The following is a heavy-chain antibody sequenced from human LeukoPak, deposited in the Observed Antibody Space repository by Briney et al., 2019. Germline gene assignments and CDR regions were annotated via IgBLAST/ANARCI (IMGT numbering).Heavy chain of an antibody. CDR1: GGSISSTF. Sequence: SETLSLTCTVSGGSISSTFWSWIRQPPGKGLEWIGLISKSASAKYNPSLESRVTISMDTSKNQFSLRLSSVTAADTAVYYCGRSHSSGWSKFDPWGQGTLVTISS. CDR3: GRSHSSGWSKFDP. CDR2: ISKSASA. D-gene: IGHD6-19*01. V-gene: IGHV4-59*01. J-gene: IGHJ5*02.